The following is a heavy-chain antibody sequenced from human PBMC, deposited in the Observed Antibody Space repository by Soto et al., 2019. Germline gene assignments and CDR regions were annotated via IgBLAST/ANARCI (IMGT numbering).Heavy chain of an antibody. D-gene: IGHD3-22*01. CDR3: ARANSGLTYYYDSSGYYEVGY. Sequence: ASVKVSCKASGYTFTSYYMHWVRQAPGHGLEWMGIITPSGGSTSYAQKFQGRVTMTRDTSTSTVYMELSSLRSEDTAVYYCARANSGLTYYYDSSGYYEVGYWGQGTLVTVSS. CDR1: GYTFTSYY. V-gene: IGHV1-46*01. CDR2: ITPSGGST. J-gene: IGHJ4*02.